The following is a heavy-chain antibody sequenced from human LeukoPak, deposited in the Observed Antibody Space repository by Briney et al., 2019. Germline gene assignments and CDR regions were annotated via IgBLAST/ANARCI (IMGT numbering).Heavy chain of an antibody. J-gene: IGHJ4*02. Sequence: GGSLRLSCAASGFTFSNYWMIWVRQAPGRGLEWVSGISGSGDSTYYADSVKGRFTISRDNSKNTLFLQMNSLRAEDTAAYYCAKVRAPSGWFNSDYWGQGTLVTVSS. D-gene: IGHD6-19*01. CDR3: AKVRAPSGWFNSDY. CDR1: GFTFSNYW. CDR2: ISGSGDST. V-gene: IGHV3-23*01.